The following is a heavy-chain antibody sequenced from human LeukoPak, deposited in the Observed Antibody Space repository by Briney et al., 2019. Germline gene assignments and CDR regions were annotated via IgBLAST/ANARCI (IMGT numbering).Heavy chain of an antibody. J-gene: IGHJ3*02. CDR2: ISSSSSYI. CDR1: GFTFSSYS. V-gene: IGHV3-21*01. CDR3: ARDCSGGSCYVAFDI. Sequence: PGGSLRLSCAASGFTFSSYSMNWVRQAPGKGLEWVSSISSSSSYIYYADSVKGRFTISRDNAKNSLYLQMNSLRAEDTAVYYCARDCSGGSCYVAFDIGGKGTMVTVSS. D-gene: IGHD2-15*01.